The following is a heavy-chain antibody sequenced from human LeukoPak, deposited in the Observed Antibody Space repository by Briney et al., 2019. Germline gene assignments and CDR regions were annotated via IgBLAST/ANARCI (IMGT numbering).Heavy chain of an antibody. V-gene: IGHV4-34*01. CDR1: GGSFSGYY. D-gene: IGHD4-17*01. CDR3: ARGKGLTTVTRGGGYYYYMDV. J-gene: IGHJ6*03. Sequence: SETPSLTCAVYGGSFSGYYWSWIRQPPGKGLEWIGEINHSGSTNYNPSLKSRVTISVDTSKNQFSLKLSSVTAADTAVYYCARGKGLTTVTRGGGYYYYMDVWGKGTTVTVSS. CDR2: INHSGST.